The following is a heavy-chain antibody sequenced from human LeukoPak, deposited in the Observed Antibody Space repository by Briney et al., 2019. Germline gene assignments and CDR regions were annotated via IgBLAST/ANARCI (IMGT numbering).Heavy chain of an antibody. CDR3: ARDSRRILPSD. CDR1: GFTFSSYG. CDR2: IWYDGSNK. V-gene: IGHV3-33*01. J-gene: IGHJ4*02. Sequence: PGGSLRLSCAASGFTFSSYGMHWVPQVQGNGLEWAAVIWYDGSNKYYADSVKGRFTISRDNPKNTLYLQMNSLRAEDTAVYYCARDSRRILPSDWGQGTLVTVSS. D-gene: IGHD2-15*01.